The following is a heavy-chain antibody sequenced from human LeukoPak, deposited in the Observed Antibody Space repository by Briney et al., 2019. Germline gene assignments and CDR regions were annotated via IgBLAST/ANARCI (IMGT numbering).Heavy chain of an antibody. V-gene: IGHV1-69*04. CDR1: GGTFSSYT. J-gene: IGHJ3*02. CDR2: IIPILGIA. CDR3: ARDFRPPAGIDAFDI. Sequence: ASVKVSCKASGGTFSSYTISWVRQAPGQGLEWMGRIIPILGIANYAQKFQGRVTITAGKSTSTAYMELSSLRSEDTAVYYCARDFRPPAGIDAFDIWGQGTMVTVSS.